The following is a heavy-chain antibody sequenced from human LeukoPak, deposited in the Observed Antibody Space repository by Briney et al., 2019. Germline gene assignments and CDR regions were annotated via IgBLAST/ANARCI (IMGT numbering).Heavy chain of an antibody. CDR2: INHSGST. V-gene: IGHV4-34*01. Sequence: PSETLSLTCAVYGGSFSGYYWSWIRQPPGKGLEWIGEINHSGSTNYNPSLKSRVTISVDTSKNQFSLKLSSVTAADTAVYYCARITSTITTLDNWFDPWGQGTLVTVSS. CDR1: GGSFSGYY. J-gene: IGHJ5*02. CDR3: ARITSTITTLDNWFDP. D-gene: IGHD3-3*01.